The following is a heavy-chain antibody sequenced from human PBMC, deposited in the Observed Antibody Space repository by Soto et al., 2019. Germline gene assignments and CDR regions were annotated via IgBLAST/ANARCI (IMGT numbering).Heavy chain of an antibody. CDR1: GFTFSSYA. V-gene: IGHV3-30-3*01. CDR3: ARGATIYYFDY. CDR2: ISYDGSNK. Sequence: QVQLVESGGGVVQPGRSLRLSCAASGFTFSSYAMHWVRRAPGKGLEWVAVISYDGSNKYYADSVKGRFTISRDNSKNTLYLQMNSLRAEDTAVYYCARGATIYYFDYWGQGTLVTVSS. D-gene: IGHD5-12*01. J-gene: IGHJ4*02.